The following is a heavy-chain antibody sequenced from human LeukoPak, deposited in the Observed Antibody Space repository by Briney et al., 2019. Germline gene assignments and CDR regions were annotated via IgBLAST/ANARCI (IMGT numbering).Heavy chain of an antibody. J-gene: IGHJ5*02. V-gene: IGHV5-51*01. CDR3: ARESVATIAGNWFDP. CDR1: GYSFTSYW. Sequence: GESLKISCKGSGYSFTSYWIGWVRQMPGKGLEWMGIIYPGDSDTRYSPSFQGQVTVSADKSISTAYLQWSSLKASDTAMYYCARESVATIAGNWFDPWGQGTLVTVSS. D-gene: IGHD5-12*01. CDR2: IYPGDSDT.